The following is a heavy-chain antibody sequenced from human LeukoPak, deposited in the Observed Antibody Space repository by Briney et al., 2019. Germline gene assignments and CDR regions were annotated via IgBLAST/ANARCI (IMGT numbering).Heavy chain of an antibody. CDR3: ARVKAKNDYGDYHNWFDP. V-gene: IGHV4-31*03. Sequence: PSQTLSPTCTVSGGSISSGGYYWSWIRQHPGKGLEWIGYIYYSGSTYYNPSLKSRVTISVDTSKNQFSLKLSSVTAADTAVYYCARVKAKNDYGDYHNWFDPWGQGTLVTVSS. CDR1: GGSISSGGYY. CDR2: IYYSGST. D-gene: IGHD4-17*01. J-gene: IGHJ5*02.